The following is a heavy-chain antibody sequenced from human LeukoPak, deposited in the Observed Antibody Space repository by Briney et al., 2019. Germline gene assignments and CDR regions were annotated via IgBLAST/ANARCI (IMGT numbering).Heavy chain of an antibody. CDR3: ARDQGGGRYYGEDY. V-gene: IGHV3-74*03. Sequence: GGSLRLSCAASGFAFRNYWMHWVRQAPGKGLVWVSRINSDGSSTKYADSVKGRYTISRDNTKNTLYLQMNSLRAEDTAVYYCARDQGGGRYYGEDYWGQGTLVTVS. CDR2: INSDGSST. CDR1: GFAFRNYW. J-gene: IGHJ4*02. D-gene: IGHD3-10*01.